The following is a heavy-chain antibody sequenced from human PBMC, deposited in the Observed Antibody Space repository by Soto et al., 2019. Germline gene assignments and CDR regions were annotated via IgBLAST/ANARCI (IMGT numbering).Heavy chain of an antibody. D-gene: IGHD3-10*01. J-gene: IGHJ4*02. V-gene: IGHV3-74*01. CDR2: INSGASTT. CDR1: GFTFSSSW. Sequence: EVQLVESGGGLVQPGGSLRLSCAASGFTFSSSWMHWVRQAPGKGLVWVSRINSGASTTNYADSVKGRFTISRDNAKNTLYLQMDSLTAEDTAVYYCARGPTGWFGYDYWGQGTRDTVSS. CDR3: ARGPTGWFGYDY.